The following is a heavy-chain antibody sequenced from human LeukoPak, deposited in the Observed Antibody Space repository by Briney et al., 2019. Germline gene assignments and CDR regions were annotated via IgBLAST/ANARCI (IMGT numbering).Heavy chain of an antibody. Sequence: GGSLRLSCAASGFTFSSYAMSWVRQAPGKGLEWVSSISSSSSYIYYADSVKGRFTISRDNAKNSLYLQMNSLRAEDTAVYYCARERKTYYDFWSGYPYYYMDVWGKGTTVTVSS. CDR1: GFTFSSYA. CDR2: ISSSSSYI. J-gene: IGHJ6*03. D-gene: IGHD3-3*01. V-gene: IGHV3-21*01. CDR3: ARERKTYYDFWSGYPYYYMDV.